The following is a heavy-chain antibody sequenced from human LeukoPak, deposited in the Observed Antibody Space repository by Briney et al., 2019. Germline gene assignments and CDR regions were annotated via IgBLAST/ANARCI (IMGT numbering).Heavy chain of an antibody. D-gene: IGHD2-2*01. CDR3: ARAHLGYCSSTSCYGRMFGAFDI. V-gene: IGHV4-59*12. J-gene: IGHJ3*02. CDR1: GGSISGYY. Sequence: SETLSLTCTVSGGSISGYYWNWSRQPPGKGVEWIGNLYYMRGAWYKSSLKSRVTTSVDTSKNQFSLKLSSVTAADTAVYYCARAHLGYCSSTSCYGRMFGAFDIWGQGTVVTVSS. CDR2: LYYMRGA.